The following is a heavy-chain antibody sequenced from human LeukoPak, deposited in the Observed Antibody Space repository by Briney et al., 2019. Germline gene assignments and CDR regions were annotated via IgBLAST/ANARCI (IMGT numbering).Heavy chain of an antibody. CDR1: GFTFNNAW. D-gene: IGHD2-2*01. V-gene: IGHV3-11*04. J-gene: IGHJ4*02. CDR3: ARAGGRYQLLWFDY. Sequence: GGSLTLSCAASGFTFNNAWMSWVRQAPGKGLEWVSYISSSGSTIYYADSVKGRFTISRENAKNSLYLQMNSLRAEYTAVYYCARAGGRYQLLWFDYWGQGTLVTVSS. CDR2: ISSSGSTI.